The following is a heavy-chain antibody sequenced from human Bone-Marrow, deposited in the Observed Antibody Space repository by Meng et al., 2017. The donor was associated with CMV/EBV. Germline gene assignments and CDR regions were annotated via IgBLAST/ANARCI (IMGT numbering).Heavy chain of an antibody. V-gene: IGHV1-2*02. CDR3: ARDRYCSSTSCYFGFGY. J-gene: IGHJ4*02. CDR1: GYTFTSYA. CDR2: INPNSGGT. D-gene: IGHD2-2*01. Sequence: ASVKVSCKASGYTFTSYAMHWVRQAPGQGLEWMGWINPNSGGTNYAQKFQGRVTMTRDTSISTAYMELSRLRSDDTAVYYCARDRYCSSTSCYFGFGYWGQGTLVTVSS.